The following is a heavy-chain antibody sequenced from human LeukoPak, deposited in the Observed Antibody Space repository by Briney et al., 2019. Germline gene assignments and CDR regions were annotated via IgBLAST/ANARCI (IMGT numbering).Heavy chain of an antibody. CDR3: ARAPYTTGRSFYFDS. V-gene: IGHV3-33*01. Sequence: GRSLRLSCAASGFTFRNYGMHWVRQAPGKGLEWVANIWYDGSKNYYADSVKGRFTISRDNFNNMLYPQMNSLRAEDTALYYCARAPYTTGRSFYFDSWGQGTLVTVSS. J-gene: IGHJ4*02. CDR2: IWYDGSKN. CDR1: GFTFRNYG. D-gene: IGHD2-2*02.